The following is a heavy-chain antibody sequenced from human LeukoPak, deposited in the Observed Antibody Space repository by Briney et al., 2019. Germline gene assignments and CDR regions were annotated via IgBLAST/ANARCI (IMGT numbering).Heavy chain of an antibody. D-gene: IGHD4-17*01. CDR2: IYYSGST. CDR1: GGSMSSSGYY. J-gene: IGHJ6*02. Sequence: SETLSLTCTVSGGSMSSSGYYWGWIRQAPGKGLEWIVSIYYSGSTYYNPSLKSRVTISVDTSKNQFSLKVNSVTAADTAVYYCNGDPKDYYYGMDVWGQGTTVTVSS. V-gene: IGHV4-39*01. CDR3: NGDPKDYYYGMDV.